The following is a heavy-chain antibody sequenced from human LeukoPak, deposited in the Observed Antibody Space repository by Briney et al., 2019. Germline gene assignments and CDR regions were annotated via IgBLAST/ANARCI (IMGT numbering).Heavy chain of an antibody. J-gene: IGHJ3*02. CDR3: ARKQTVGATHAFDI. CDR2: IIPIFGTA. CDR1: GGTFSNYI. D-gene: IGHD1-26*01. Sequence: ASVKVSCTASGGTFSNYIISWVRQAPGQGLEWMGEIIPIFGTANYAQKLQGRATITADGSTRTAYMELSSLRSEDTAVYYCARKQTVGATHAFDIWGRGTMVIVSS. V-gene: IGHV1-69*01.